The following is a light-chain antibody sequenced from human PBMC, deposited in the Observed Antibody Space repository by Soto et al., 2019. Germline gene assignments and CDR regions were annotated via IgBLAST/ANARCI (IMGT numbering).Light chain of an antibody. V-gene: IGLV2-14*01. CDR2: QVS. Sequence: QSALTQPASVSGSPGQSITISCTGTTSDVGAYNYVSWYQQHPGRAPKLLIYQVSYRPSGVSNRFSGSKSGNTAYLTISGLQAEDEADYYCSSFTTITTWVFGGGTTLTVL. CDR1: TSDVGAYNY. CDR3: SSFTTITTWV. J-gene: IGLJ3*02.